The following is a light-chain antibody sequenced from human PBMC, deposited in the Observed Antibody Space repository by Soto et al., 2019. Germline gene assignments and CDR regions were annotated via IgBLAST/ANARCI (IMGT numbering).Light chain of an antibody. CDR3: LQHNSYPQT. Sequence: DIQMTQSPSSLSASVGDRVTITCRASQGIRDALGWYQQKPGKAPKRLIYAASSLQSGVPSRFNGSGSGTEFTLTLSSLQPEDVATYYCLQHNSYPQTFGQGTKVEIK. J-gene: IGKJ1*01. CDR2: AAS. V-gene: IGKV1-17*01. CDR1: QGIRDA.